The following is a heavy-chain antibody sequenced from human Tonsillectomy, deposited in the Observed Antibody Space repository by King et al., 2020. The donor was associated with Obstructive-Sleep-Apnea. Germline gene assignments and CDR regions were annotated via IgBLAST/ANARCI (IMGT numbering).Heavy chain of an antibody. CDR2: IYYSGGT. CDR3: ARGVVVVPAAIHYFDY. D-gene: IGHD2-2*02. CDR1: GGSVSSGSYY. J-gene: IGHJ4*02. Sequence: LQLQESGPGLVKPSETLSLTCTVSGGSVSSGSYYWGWIRQPPGKGLEWIGSIYYSGGTYYSPSLKSRVTISVDTSKNQFALKLSSVTAADTAVYYCARGVVVVPAAIHYFDYWGQGTLVTVSS. V-gene: IGHV4-39*06.